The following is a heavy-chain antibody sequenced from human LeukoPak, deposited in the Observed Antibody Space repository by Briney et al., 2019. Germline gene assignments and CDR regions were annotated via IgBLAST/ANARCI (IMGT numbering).Heavy chain of an antibody. CDR2: ISASGSST. D-gene: IGHD3-3*01. CDR1: GFTFTSYA. CDR3: AKGAQYDFWTGYTLEYFDV. Sequence: PGGSLRLSCAASGFTFTSYAMNWVRQAPGKGREWVSFISASGSSTHYADSVKGRFTISRDNSNNTLYLQINSLRAEDTAAYYCAKGAQYDFWTGYTLEYFDVWGKGTLVTVSS. J-gene: IGHJ4*02. V-gene: IGHV3-23*01.